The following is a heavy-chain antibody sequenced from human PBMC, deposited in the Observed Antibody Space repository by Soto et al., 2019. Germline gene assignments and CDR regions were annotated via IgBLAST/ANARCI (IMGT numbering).Heavy chain of an antibody. CDR2: ISGSGATT. CDR3: AKSRSGYTKNYFDF. J-gene: IGHJ4*02. D-gene: IGHD3-3*01. CDR1: GFSFSGYA. Sequence: PGGSLRLSCAASGFSFSGYAMSRVRQPPGKGLEWVSTISGSGATTYYADSVRGRFTISRDNSDNTLWLQMNSLRAEDTAVYYCAKSRSGYTKNYFDFWGQGIPVTVSS. V-gene: IGHV3-23*01.